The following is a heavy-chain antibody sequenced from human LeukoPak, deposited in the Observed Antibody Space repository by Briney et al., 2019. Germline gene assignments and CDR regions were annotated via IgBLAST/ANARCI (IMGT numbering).Heavy chain of an antibody. D-gene: IGHD3-3*01. CDR1: GFTFSSYA. CDR2: ISYDGSNK. Sequence: GGSLRLSCAASGFTFSSYAVHWVRQAPGKGLEWVALISYDGSNKYYADSVKGRFTISRDNAKNSLYLQMNSLRAEDTALYYCARDRLGDSDAFDIWGQGTMVTVSS. V-gene: IGHV3-30*04. J-gene: IGHJ3*02. CDR3: ARDRLGDSDAFDI.